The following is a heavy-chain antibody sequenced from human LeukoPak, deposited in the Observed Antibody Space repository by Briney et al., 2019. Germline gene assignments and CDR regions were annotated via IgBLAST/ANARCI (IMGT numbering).Heavy chain of an antibody. CDR2: ITSSGTTT. Sequence: GGSLRLSCSASGFSFSDSYMSWFRLSPEKGLEWIAYITSSGTTTEYADSGKGRFTISRVNAKNSLYLQMNSLRPEDTAVYYCARDPDYGDPYWGQGTLVTVSS. CDR1: GFSFSDSY. J-gene: IGHJ4*02. CDR3: ARDPDYGDPY. D-gene: IGHD4/OR15-4a*01. V-gene: IGHV3-11*01.